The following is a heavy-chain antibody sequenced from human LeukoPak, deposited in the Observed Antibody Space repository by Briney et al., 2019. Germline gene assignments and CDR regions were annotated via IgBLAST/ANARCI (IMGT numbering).Heavy chain of an antibody. Sequence: SETLSLTCAVYSGSFSGYYWSWIRQPPGKGLEWIGEINHSGSTNYNPSLKSRVTISVDTSKNQFSLKLSSVTAADTAVYYCARGPRGDYYDSSGRYYFDYWGQGTLVTVSS. D-gene: IGHD3-22*01. CDR1: SGSFSGYY. J-gene: IGHJ4*02. CDR3: ARGPRGDYYDSSGRYYFDY. V-gene: IGHV4-34*01. CDR2: INHSGST.